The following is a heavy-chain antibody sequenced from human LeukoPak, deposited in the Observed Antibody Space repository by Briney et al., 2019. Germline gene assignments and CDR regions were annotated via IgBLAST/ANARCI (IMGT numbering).Heavy chain of an antibody. Sequence: PGGSLRLSCAASGFTFSNAWMSWVRQAPGKGLEWVGRIKSKTDGGTTDYAAPVKGRFTISRDDSKNTLYLQMNSLKTEDTAVYYCTTGLIYYGSGGYYQYFDYWGQGTLVTVSS. CDR2: IKSKTDGGTT. V-gene: IGHV3-15*01. J-gene: IGHJ4*02. CDR1: GFTFSNAW. D-gene: IGHD3-10*01. CDR3: TTGLIYYGSGGYYQYFDY.